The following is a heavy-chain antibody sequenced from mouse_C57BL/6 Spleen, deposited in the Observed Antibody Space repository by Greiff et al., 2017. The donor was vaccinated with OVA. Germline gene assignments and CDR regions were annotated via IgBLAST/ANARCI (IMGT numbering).Heavy chain of an antibody. D-gene: IGHD1-1*01. CDR1: GFNFTDYY. CDR2: IDPEDGDT. J-gene: IGHJ3*01. Sequence: VQLQQSGAELVRPGASVKLSCTASGFNFTDYYMHWVKQRPEQGLEWIGRIDPEDGDTKYAPKFKGKATLTADTSSNTAYLQLSSLTSEDTAVYYCTSWDYYCSSSFAYWGQGTLVTVSA. V-gene: IGHV14-1*01. CDR3: TSWDYYCSSSFAY.